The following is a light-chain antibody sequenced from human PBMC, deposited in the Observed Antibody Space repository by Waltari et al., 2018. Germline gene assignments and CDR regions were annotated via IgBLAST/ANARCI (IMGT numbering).Light chain of an antibody. J-gene: IGLJ2*01. V-gene: IGLV3-19*01. CDR1: SLRAYY. CDR2: GKN. CDR3: QSYDPSLSVV. Sequence: SSELTQDPAVSVAVGQTVWITCQGDSLRAYYANWYHQKPGQAPLLVMYGKNNRPSGIPDRFSGSQSGTSASLAIRGLQAEDEADYYCQSYDPSLSVVFGGGTKLTVV.